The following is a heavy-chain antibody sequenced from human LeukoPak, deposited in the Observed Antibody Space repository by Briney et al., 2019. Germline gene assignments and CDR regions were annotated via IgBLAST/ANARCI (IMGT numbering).Heavy chain of an antibody. CDR3: ARAYDSNGYYYFEN. V-gene: IGHV4-4*07. CDR2: IYSNGRT. D-gene: IGHD3-22*01. Sequence: PSETLSLTCTVSGGSISSYYWSWIRQPAGKGLEWIGRIYSNGRTNYNPSLKSRVTMSVDTSKNQFSLKLTSVTAADTAIYYCARAYDSNGYYYFENWGQGSLVTVSS. CDR1: GGSISSYY. J-gene: IGHJ4*02.